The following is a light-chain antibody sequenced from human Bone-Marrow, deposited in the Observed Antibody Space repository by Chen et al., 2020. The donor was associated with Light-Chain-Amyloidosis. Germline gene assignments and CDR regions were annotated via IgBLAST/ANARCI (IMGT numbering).Light chain of an antibody. V-gene: IGKV3-11*01. CDR3: QQRGNWPWT. J-gene: IGKJ1*01. CDR2: DAS. CDR1: QSVCSY. Sequence: EIVLTQSPATLSLSPGERATLSCRASQSVCSYLAWYQQKPGQAPRLLIYDASNRATGIPARFSGSGSGTEFTLTISSLEPEDYAVYYCQQRGNWPWTFGQGTKVEIK.